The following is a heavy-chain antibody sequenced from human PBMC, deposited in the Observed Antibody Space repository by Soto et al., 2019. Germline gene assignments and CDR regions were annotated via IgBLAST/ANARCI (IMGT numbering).Heavy chain of an antibody. D-gene: IGHD3-10*01. CDR1: GGSISSYY. Sequence: SETLSLTCTVCGGSISSYYWSWIQQRPGKGLEWIGYIYYSGSTKYNPSLKRRVTISVDTSNNQFSLKLSSVTAADTAVYHCARHSLPRRLLFGDVIGDSFVILGQGTMLTVSS. CDR3: ARHSLPRRLLFGDVIGDSFVI. V-gene: IGHV4-59*01. J-gene: IGHJ3*02. CDR2: IYYSGST.